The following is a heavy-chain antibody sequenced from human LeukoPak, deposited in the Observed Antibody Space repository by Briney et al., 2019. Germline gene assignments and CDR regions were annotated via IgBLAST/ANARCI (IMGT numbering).Heavy chain of an antibody. CDR1: GFTFSTYT. D-gene: IGHD3-3*01. CDR2: ISGSAQSS. J-gene: IGHJ3*01. V-gene: IGHV3-23*01. Sequence: GGSLRLSCAASGFTFSTYTMHWVRQAPGKGLEWVAAISGSAQSSYHADSVRGRFTISRDNSKNTLYLQMNSLRVDDTAVYHCAKGLSASGRFNAFDVWGQGTMVTVSS. CDR3: AKGLSASGRFNAFDV.